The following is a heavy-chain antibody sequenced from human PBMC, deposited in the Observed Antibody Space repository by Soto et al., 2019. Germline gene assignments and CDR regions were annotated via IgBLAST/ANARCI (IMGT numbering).Heavy chain of an antibody. CDR2: IIPIFGTA. J-gene: IGHJ3*02. CDR1: GGTFSSYA. V-gene: IGHV1-69*01. Sequence: QVQLVQSGAEVKKPGSSVKVSCKASGGTFSSYAISWVRQAPGQGLEWMGGIIPIFGTANYAQKFQGRVTITADESTSTAYRELSSLRSEDTAVYYCAREVAGLDIVVVPAAPGGHDAFDIWGQGTMVTVSS. D-gene: IGHD2-2*03. CDR3: AREVAGLDIVVVPAAPGGHDAFDI.